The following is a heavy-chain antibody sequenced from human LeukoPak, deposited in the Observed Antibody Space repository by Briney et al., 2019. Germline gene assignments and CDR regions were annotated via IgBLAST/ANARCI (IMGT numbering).Heavy chain of an antibody. CDR3: ARDHNYAFDN. CDR1: GFTFSNYW. V-gene: IGHV3-7*01. Sequence: PGGSLRLSCAASGFTFSNYWMSWVRQAPGKGLEWVANIKEDGSEKYYVDSVKGRFTISRDNAKNSLYLQMNSLRAEDTAVYYCARDHNYAFDNWGQGTLVTVSS. D-gene: IGHD1-1*01. CDR2: IKEDGSEK. J-gene: IGHJ4*02.